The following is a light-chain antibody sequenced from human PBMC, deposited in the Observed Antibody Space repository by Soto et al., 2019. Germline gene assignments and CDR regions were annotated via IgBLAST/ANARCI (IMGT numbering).Light chain of an antibody. CDR3: CSYAGSYTFGV. CDR1: SSDVGGYNY. Sequence: QSALTQPRSVSGSPGQSVTISCTGTSSDVGGYNYVSWYQQHPGKAPKLMIYDVSKRPSGVPDRFSGSKSGSTASLTISGLQAEDEADYYCCSYAGSYTFGVFGTGTKLTVL. CDR2: DVS. V-gene: IGLV2-11*01. J-gene: IGLJ1*01.